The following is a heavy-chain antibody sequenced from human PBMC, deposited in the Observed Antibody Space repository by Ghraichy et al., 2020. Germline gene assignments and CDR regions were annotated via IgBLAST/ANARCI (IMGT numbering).Heavy chain of an antibody. J-gene: IGHJ6*02. CDR2: TYYKSKWYN. CDR1: GDSVSSNSAA. Sequence: SQTLSLTCAISGDSVSSNSAAWNWIRQSPSRGLEWLGRTYYKSKWYNDYAVSVKSRITINPDTSKNQFSLQLNSVTPEDTAVYYCARALFPQYSSSWYYYYGIDVWGQGTTVTVSS. CDR3: ARALFPQYSSSWYYYYGIDV. V-gene: IGHV6-1*01. D-gene: IGHD6-13*01.